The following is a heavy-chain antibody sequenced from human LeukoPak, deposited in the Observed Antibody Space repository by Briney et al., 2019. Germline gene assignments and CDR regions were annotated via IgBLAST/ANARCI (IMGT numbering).Heavy chain of an antibody. CDR1: GFTFSSYA. CDR2: ISGSGGST. J-gene: IGHJ4*02. CDR3: AKAADYDFWSGYYPTMYYFDY. D-gene: IGHD3-3*01. Sequence: GGSLRLSCAASGFTFSSYAMSWVRQAPGKGLEWVSAISGSGGSTYYADSVKGRFTISRDNSKNTLYLQMNSLRAEDTAVYYCAKAADYDFWSGYYPTMYYFDYWGQGTLVTVSS. V-gene: IGHV3-23*01.